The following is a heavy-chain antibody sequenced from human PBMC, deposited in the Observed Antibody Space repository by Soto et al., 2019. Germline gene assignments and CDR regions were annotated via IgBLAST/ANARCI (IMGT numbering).Heavy chain of an antibody. J-gene: IGHJ3*02. D-gene: IGHD2-2*01. Sequence: EASVKVSCKASGGTFDSNAISWVRLAPGQGLEWMGGIIPIFGTINNAQKFQDRVTITADESANIVYMELSSLRSEDTAIYYCAREGLTFGPGAVGGAFDIWVQGTLVTVSS. CDR3: AREGLTFGPGAVGGAFDI. CDR2: IIPIFGTI. V-gene: IGHV1-69*13. CDR1: GGTFDSNA.